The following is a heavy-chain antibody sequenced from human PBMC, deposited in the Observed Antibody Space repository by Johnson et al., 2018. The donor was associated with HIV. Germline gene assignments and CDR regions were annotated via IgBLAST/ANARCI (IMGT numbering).Heavy chain of an antibody. CDR1: GFIFDEYG. D-gene: IGHD2-15*01. CDR3: ARFDEGWTAFDI. J-gene: IGHJ3*02. Sequence: QVQLVESGGGVVRPGGSLRLSCASSGFIFDEYGMSWVRQVPGKGLEWVAVISYDGSNKYYADSVKGRFTISRDNSKNTLYLQMNSLRAEDTAVYYCARFDEGWTAFDIWGQGTMVTVSS. CDR2: ISYDGSNK. V-gene: IGHV3-30*03.